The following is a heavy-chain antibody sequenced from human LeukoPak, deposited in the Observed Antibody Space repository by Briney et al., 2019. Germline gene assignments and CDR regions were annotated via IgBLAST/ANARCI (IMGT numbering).Heavy chain of an antibody. CDR3: ARGAVAGTNYMDV. D-gene: IGHD6-19*01. Sequence: ASVKVSCKTSGYTFANYDIYWVRQAPGQGLECMGWISGYTGDTKYAQNLQGRFTVTTDTSTSTAYMELRSLRSDDTAVYYCARGAVAGTNYMDVWGKGTTVTVSS. J-gene: IGHJ6*03. V-gene: IGHV1-18*01. CDR1: GYTFANYD. CDR2: ISGYTGDT.